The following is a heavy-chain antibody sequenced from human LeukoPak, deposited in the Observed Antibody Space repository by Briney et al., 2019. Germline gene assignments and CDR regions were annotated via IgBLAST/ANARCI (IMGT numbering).Heavy chain of an antibody. CDR3: ARGRIAARGYFDY. CDR1: GGSFSGYY. V-gene: IGHV4-34*01. D-gene: IGHD6-6*01. J-gene: IGHJ4*02. CDR2: INHSGST. Sequence: SETLSLTCAVYGGSFSGYYWSWIRQPPGKGLEWIGEINHSGSTNYNPSLKSRVTISVDTSKNQFSLKPSSVTAADTAVYYCARGRIAARGYFDYWGQGTLVTVSS.